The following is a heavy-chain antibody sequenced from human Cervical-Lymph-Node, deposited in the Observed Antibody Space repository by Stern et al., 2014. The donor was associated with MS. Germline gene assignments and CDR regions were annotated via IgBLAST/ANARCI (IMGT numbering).Heavy chain of an antibody. V-gene: IGHV4-39*02. CDR3: ARLWDGGRPPDY. CDR1: GGSIRSSSYY. Sequence: QVQLQESGPGLVKPSETLSLTCTVSGGSIRSSSYYWGWIRQPPGKGLEWIGRIHSTGKTYHNPSLRSRGTMSVDKSKNHLSLKLPSVTAADTAVYFCARLWDGGRPPDYWGQGTLVTVSS. CDR2: IHSTGKT. J-gene: IGHJ4*02. D-gene: IGHD4-23*01.